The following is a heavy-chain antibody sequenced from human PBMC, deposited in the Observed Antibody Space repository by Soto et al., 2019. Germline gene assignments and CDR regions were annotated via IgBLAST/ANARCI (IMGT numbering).Heavy chain of an antibody. Sequence: ASVKVSCKASGGTFSSYTISWVRQAPGQGLEWMGRIIPILGIANYAQKFQGRVTITADKSTSTAYMELSSLRSEDTAVYYCARAVAVAGREYFQHWGQGTLVTVSS. D-gene: IGHD6-19*01. CDR1: GGTFSSYT. J-gene: IGHJ1*01. CDR2: IIPILGIA. V-gene: IGHV1-69*02. CDR3: ARAVAVAGREYFQH.